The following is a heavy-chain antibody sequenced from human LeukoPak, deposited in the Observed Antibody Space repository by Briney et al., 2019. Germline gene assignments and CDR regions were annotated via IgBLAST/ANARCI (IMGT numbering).Heavy chain of an antibody. CDR3: ARLGYCSTGSCYSLDC. CDR2: ISSSGKTV. Sequence: GGSLRLSCEASGFTFSSYEMNWVRQAPGKGLGWISYISSSGKTVFYADSVKGRFTISRDNAKNSLFLQVNSLRAEDTALYYCARLGYCSTGSCYSLDCWGQGTLVTVSS. D-gene: IGHD2-15*01. V-gene: IGHV3-48*03. CDR1: GFTFSSYE. J-gene: IGHJ4*02.